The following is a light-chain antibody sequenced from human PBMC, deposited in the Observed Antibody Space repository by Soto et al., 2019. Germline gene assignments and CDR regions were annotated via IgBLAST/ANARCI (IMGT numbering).Light chain of an antibody. J-gene: IGLJ2*01. CDR3: TSDTGSSTLGV. V-gene: IGLV2-14*01. Sequence: QSALTQPASVSGSPGQSITISCTGTSSDVGGYNYVSWYQQHPGKAPKLIIYAVTDRPSGVSSRFSGSKSGNTASLTISGLQAEDGAHYYCTSDTGSSTLGVFGGGTKLTVL. CDR2: AVT. CDR1: SSDVGGYNY.